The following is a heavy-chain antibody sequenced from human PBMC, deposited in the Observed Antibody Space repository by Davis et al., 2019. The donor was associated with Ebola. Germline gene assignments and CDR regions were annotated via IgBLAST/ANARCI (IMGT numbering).Heavy chain of an antibody. V-gene: IGHV4-30-4*01. Sequence: SETLSLTCTVSGGSISSGDYYWSWIRQPPGKGLEWIGYIYSSGSTYYNPSLKSRVPISVDTSNNQFSLKLSSVTAADTAVYYCARDRVVPAAIIYYYYGMDVWGQGTTVTVSS. J-gene: IGHJ6*02. CDR1: GGSISSGDYY. CDR2: IYSSGST. D-gene: IGHD2-2*02. CDR3: ARDRVVPAAIIYYYYGMDV.